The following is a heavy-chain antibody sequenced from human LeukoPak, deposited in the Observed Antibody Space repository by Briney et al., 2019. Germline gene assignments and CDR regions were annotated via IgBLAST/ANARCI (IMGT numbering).Heavy chain of an antibody. J-gene: IGHJ5*02. CDR2: IRNAGDGCTT. CDR3: VRNHRHWFDP. CDR1: GFSPSDHY. V-gene: IGHV3-72*01. Sequence: GGSLRLSCAASGFSPSDHYMDWVRQAPGQGPELIGHIRNAGDGCTTEYAASVKGRFTVSRDDSKNSLYLQMNSLKPEDTAVYYCVRNHRHWFDPWGQGTLVTVSS.